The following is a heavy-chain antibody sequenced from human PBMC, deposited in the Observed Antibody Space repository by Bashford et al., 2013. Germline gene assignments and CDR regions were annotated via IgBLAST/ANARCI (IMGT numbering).Heavy chain of an antibody. V-gene: IGHV3-48*01. J-gene: IGHJ2*01. CDR1: GFVFSSYN. Sequence: HSGGSLRLSCAASGFVFSSYNINWVRQAPGKGLEWVSYISTTSSTIYYADSVKGRFTISRDNAKKSLYLQMNSLTAEDTAVYYCATAIGQNSPGAWYFDLWGRGTLVTVSS. D-gene: IGHD2-8*02. CDR2: ISTTSSTI. CDR3: ATAIGQNSPGAWYFDL.